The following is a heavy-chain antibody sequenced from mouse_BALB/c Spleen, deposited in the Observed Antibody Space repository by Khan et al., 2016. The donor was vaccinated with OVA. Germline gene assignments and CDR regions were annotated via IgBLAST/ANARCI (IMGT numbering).Heavy chain of an antibody. J-gene: IGHJ3*01. CDR2: ISTGGHYT. CDR1: GFTFSTYG. CDR3: ARFAYYYGCEGFAY. Sequence: EVELVESGGDLVEPGGSLKLSCAASGFTFSTYGMSWVRQPPDKRLEWVATISTGGHYTYYPDRVRGRFTITRDNAKNPLFLQMTSLKSEDTAMFYCARFAYYYGCEGFAYWGQGTLVTVSA. D-gene: IGHD1-1*01. V-gene: IGHV5-6*01.